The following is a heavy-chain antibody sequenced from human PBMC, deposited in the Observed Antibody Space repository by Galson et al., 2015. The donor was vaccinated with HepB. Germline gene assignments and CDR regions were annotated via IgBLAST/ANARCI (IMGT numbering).Heavy chain of an antibody. CDR3: ARVPMVRGRGYFDY. CDR2: IYHSGST. CDR1: GGSISSSNW. Sequence: LSLTCAVSGGSISSSNWWSWVRQPPGKGLEWIGEIYHSGSTNYNPSLKSRVTISVDKSKNQFSLKLSSVTAADTAVYYCARVPMVRGRGYFDYWGQGTLVTVSS. D-gene: IGHD3-10*01. J-gene: IGHJ4*02. V-gene: IGHV4-4*02.